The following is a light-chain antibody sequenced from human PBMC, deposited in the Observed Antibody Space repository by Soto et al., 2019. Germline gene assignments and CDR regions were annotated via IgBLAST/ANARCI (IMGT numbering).Light chain of an antibody. Sequence: DIHLTQSPSTRSASGGDRVTITCRASQSVSIWLAWYRQKPGKAPEVLVWDASSLQRGVPSRFSGSGSGTEFTLTISSLQPDDFATYYCQQYNGYSTWTFGQGTKVDIK. CDR3: QQYNGYSTWT. V-gene: IGKV1-5*01. CDR1: QSVSIW. J-gene: IGKJ1*01. CDR2: DAS.